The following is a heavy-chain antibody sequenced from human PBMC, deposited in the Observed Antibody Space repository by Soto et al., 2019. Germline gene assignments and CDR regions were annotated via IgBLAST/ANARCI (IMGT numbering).Heavy chain of an antibody. CDR1: GGSISSYY. Sequence: SETLSLTCTVPGGSISSYYWSWIRQPPGKGLEWIGYIYYSGSTNYNPSLKGRVTISVDTSKNQFSLKLSSVTAADTAVYYCARETAAAGMNWFDPWGQGTLVTVSS. D-gene: IGHD6-13*01. CDR2: IYYSGST. J-gene: IGHJ5*02. V-gene: IGHV4-59*01. CDR3: ARETAAAGMNWFDP.